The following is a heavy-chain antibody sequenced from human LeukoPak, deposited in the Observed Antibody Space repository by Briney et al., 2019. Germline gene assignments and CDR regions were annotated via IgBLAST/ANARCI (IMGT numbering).Heavy chain of an antibody. CDR1: GGSISSYY. CDR2: IYYSGST. Sequence: SETLSLTCTVSGGSISSYYWSWIRQPPGKGLEWIGYIYYSGSTNYNPSLKSRVTMSVDTSKNQFSLKLSSVTAADTAVYYCARLGVGSSSGWYDYWGQGTLVTVSS. CDR3: ARLGVGSSSGWYDY. J-gene: IGHJ4*02. D-gene: IGHD6-19*01. V-gene: IGHV4-59*12.